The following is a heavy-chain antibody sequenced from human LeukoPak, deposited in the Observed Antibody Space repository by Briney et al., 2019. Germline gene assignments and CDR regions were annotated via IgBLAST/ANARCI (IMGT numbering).Heavy chain of an antibody. CDR1: GGSINNYY. J-gene: IGHJ3*02. Sequence: SETLSLTCTVSGGSINNYYWSWIRQPPGKGLEWIGGIYTRGSTNYNPSLKRRVTISVDTSNNQYSLKLSSVTAADAAVYYCARGRYCSADICSWGDAFDIWGQGTMVSVSS. V-gene: IGHV4-4*07. D-gene: IGHD2-15*01. CDR2: IYTRGST. CDR3: ARGRYCSADICSWGDAFDI.